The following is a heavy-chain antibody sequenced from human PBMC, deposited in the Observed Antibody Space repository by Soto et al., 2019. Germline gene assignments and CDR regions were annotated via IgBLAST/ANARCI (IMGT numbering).Heavy chain of an antibody. CDR1: VGSISSSSYY. D-gene: IGHD6-19*01. CDR3: ALYTGGLVPDGFDY. V-gene: IGHV4-39*01. J-gene: IGHJ4*02. CDR2: IYYSGST. Sequence: PSETLSLTCTVSVGSISSSSYYWGWIRQPPGKGLEWIGSIYYSGSTYYNPSLKSRVTISVDTSKNQFSLKLSSVTAADTAVYYCALYTGGLVPDGFDYWGQGTLVTVSS.